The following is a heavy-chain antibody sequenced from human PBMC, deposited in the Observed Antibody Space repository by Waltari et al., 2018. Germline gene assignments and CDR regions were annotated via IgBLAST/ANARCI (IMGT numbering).Heavy chain of an antibody. CDR2: NDSGGST. D-gene: IGHD6-19*01. V-gene: IGHV3-23*03. J-gene: IGHJ4*02. CDR1: GFTFSSYS. CDR3: EKGGSGWKYTTDY. Sequence: EVQLLVSGGVLVQPGGSLRRSCTASGFTFSSYSGLCFAQAPGKGLEWVSVNDSGGSTYDADSVKGRFTIPRDNSKNTLYLQMNSLRAEDTAVYYCEKGGSGWKYTTDYWGQGTLVTVSS.